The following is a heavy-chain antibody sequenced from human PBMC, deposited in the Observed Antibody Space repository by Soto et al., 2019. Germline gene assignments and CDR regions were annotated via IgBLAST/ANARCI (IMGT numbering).Heavy chain of an antibody. CDR1: GFTFSSYA. CDR2: ISGSGGST. V-gene: IGHV3-23*01. CDR3: AGGGYCSGGSCYPVIYYYYGMDV. J-gene: IGHJ6*02. Sequence: EVQLLESGGGLVQPGGSLRLSCAASGFTFSSYAMSWVRQAPGKGLEWVSAISGSGGSTYYADSVKGRFTISRDNSKNTLYLQMNSLRAEDTAVYYCAGGGYCSGGSCYPVIYYYYGMDVWGQGTTVTVSS. D-gene: IGHD2-15*01.